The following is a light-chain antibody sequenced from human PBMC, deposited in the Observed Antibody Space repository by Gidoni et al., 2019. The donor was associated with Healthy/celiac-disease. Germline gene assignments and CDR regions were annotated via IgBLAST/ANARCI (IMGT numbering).Light chain of an antibody. CDR3: NSRDSSGNHVV. Sequence: SSELTQDPAVSVALGQTVRITCQVDSLRRYYASWYQQKPGQAPVLVIHGKNNRPSGIPERFSGSSSGNTASLTITGAQAEDEADYYCNSRDSSGNHVVFGGGTKLTVL. CDR1: SLRRYY. V-gene: IGLV3-19*01. J-gene: IGLJ2*01. CDR2: GKN.